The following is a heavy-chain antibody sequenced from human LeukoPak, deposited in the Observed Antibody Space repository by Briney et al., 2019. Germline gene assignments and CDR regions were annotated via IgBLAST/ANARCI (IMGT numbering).Heavy chain of an antibody. V-gene: IGHV4-30-2*01. CDR2: IYHSGST. D-gene: IGHD5-18*01. J-gene: IGHJ3*02. CDR3: ASRGEDTAMVGSDAFDI. Sequence: PSQTLSLTCTVSGGSISSGGYYWSWIRQPPGKGLEWIGYIYHSGSTYYNPSLKSRVTISVDRSKNQFSLKLSSVTAADTAVYYCASRGEDTAMVGSDAFDIWGQGTMVTVSS. CDR1: GGSISSGGYY.